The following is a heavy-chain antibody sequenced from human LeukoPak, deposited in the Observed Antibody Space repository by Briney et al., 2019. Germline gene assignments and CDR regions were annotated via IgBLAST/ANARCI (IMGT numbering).Heavy chain of an antibody. V-gene: IGHV4-59*01. J-gene: IGHJ4*02. CDR2: IYYSGST. Sequence: SETLSLTCTVSGGSISGYYWSWIRQPPGKGLEWIGFIYYSGSTNYNPSLKSRVTISIDTSKNQFSLKLSSVTAADTAVYYCARDRDGYNPFDYWGQGTLVTVSS. CDR3: ARDRDGYNPFDY. D-gene: IGHD5-24*01. CDR1: GGSISGYY.